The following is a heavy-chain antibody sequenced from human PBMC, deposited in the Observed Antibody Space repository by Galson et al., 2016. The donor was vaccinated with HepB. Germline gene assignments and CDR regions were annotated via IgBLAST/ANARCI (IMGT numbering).Heavy chain of an antibody. CDR3: ARETGITVVREDYSYYSDV. CDR1: GGSISSGSYY. Sequence: TLSLTCTVSGGSISSGSYYCSWIRQPAGKGLEYIGRIYTSGSTNYNPSLKSRVTISVDSSKNQFFLKLSSVTAADTAVYYCARETGITVVREDYSYYSDVWGKGTTVTVSS. V-gene: IGHV4-61*02. D-gene: IGHD3-10*01. J-gene: IGHJ6*03. CDR2: IYTSGST.